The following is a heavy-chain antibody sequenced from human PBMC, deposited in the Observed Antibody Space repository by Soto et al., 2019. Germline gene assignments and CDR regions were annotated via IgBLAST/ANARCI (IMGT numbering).Heavy chain of an antibody. CDR1: GYGFTNYW. CDR2: FYPGDSDT. Sequence: GESLKISWKGSGYGFTNYWFVWVRQMPRKGREWVGSFYPGDSDTRYNPSLQCQVTISTERSINTVYLQGKSLKSTDTDMYYCPRDLHYGGNSEASDVWGQGTMVTVSS. CDR3: PRDLHYGGNSEASDV. V-gene: IGHV5-51*01. J-gene: IGHJ3*01. D-gene: IGHD4-17*01.